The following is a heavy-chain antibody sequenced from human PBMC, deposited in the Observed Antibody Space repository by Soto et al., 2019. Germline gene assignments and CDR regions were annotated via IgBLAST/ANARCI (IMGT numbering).Heavy chain of an antibody. D-gene: IGHD3-9*01. V-gene: IGHV3-73*01. CDR1: GFIFSGSA. CDR2: IRSKANSYAT. J-gene: IGHJ6*03. CDR3: TRRRRNYDILTGYYYYYMDV. Sequence: GGSLRLSCAASGFIFSGSAMHWVRQASGKGLEWVGRIRSKANSYATAYAASVKGRFTISRDDSKNTAYLQMNSLKTEDTAVYYCTRRRRNYDILTGYYYYYMDVWGKGTTVTGSS.